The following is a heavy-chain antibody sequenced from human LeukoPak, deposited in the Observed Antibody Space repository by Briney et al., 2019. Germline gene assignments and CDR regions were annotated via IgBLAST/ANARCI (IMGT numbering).Heavy chain of an antibody. CDR2: TSPYNNAT. Sequence: GASVKVSCKTSGYTFVTYTMSWVRQAPGQGLEWLGWTSPYNNATKYSQRLQGRVTVTADTSTSTGYLDLRSLTSDDTAVYYCARDSPHGMDVWGKGTTVIVSS. CDR3: ARDSPHGMDV. J-gene: IGHJ6*04. V-gene: IGHV1-18*01. CDR1: GYTFVTYT.